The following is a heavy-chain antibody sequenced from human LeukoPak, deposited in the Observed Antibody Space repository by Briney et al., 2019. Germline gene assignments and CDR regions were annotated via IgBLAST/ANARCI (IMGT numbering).Heavy chain of an antibody. V-gene: IGHV4-34*01. CDR3: ARKRGYCTNGVCSWGMDV. CDR1: GGSFSGYY. J-gene: IGHJ6*02. D-gene: IGHD2-8*01. Sequence: PSETLSLTCAVYGGSFSGYYWSWIRQPPGKGLEWIGEINHSGSTNYNPSLKGRVTISVDTSKNQFSLKLSSVTAADTAVYYCARKRGYCTNGVCSWGMDVRGQGTTVTVSS. CDR2: INHSGST.